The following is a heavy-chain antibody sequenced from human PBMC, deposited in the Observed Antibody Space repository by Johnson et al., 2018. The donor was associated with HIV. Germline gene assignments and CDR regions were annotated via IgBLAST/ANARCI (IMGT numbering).Heavy chain of an antibody. CDR1: GFTFSSYG. D-gene: IGHD4-23*01. V-gene: IGHV3-30*02. J-gene: IGHJ3*02. CDR2: IRYDGSNK. Sequence: QVQLVESGGGVVQPGGSLRLSCAASGFTFSSYGMHWVRQAPGKGLEWVAFIRYDGSNKYYADSVKGRFTISRDNSKNTLYLQMNSLRAEDTAVYYCAKDRGYGGNLDAFDIWGQGTMVIVSS. CDR3: AKDRGYGGNLDAFDI.